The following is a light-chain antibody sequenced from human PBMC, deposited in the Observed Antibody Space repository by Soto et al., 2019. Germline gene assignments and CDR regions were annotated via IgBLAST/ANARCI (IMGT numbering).Light chain of an antibody. CDR1: QSISGW. CDR2: AAS. CDR3: QQANSFPLIT. J-gene: IGKJ5*01. Sequence: DIQRTKSPSTLSASVGDRVTITCRASQSISGWLAWYQQKPGKAPKLLIYAASSLQSGVPSRFSGSGSGTDFTLTISSLQPEDFATHYCQQANSFPLITFGQGTRLEIK. V-gene: IGKV1-12*01.